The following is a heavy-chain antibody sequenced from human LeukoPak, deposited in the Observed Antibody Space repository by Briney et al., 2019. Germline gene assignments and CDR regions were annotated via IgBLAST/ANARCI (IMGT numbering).Heavy chain of an antibody. CDR3: ATWAFYHSLDV. D-gene: IGHD1-26*01. CDR2: INKDGSAT. Sequence: GSLRLSCEASGFTFDAYAMHWVRQAQEKGLEWVSLINKDGSATYYADSVKGRFTISRDNSKNSLYLQMNSLRSEDTALYYCATWAFYHSLDVWGQGTTVTVSS. J-gene: IGHJ6*02. V-gene: IGHV3-43*02. CDR1: GFTFDAYA.